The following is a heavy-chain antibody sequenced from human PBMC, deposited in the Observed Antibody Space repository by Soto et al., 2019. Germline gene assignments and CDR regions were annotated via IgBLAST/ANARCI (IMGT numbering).Heavy chain of an antibody. Sequence: SETLSLTCAVSGGSISSSNWWSWVRQPPGKGLEWIGEIYHSGSTNYNPSLKSRVTISVDKSKNQFSLKLSSVTAADTAVYYWATLAAAGSTGMDVWGQATTVTVSS. CDR2: IYHSGST. J-gene: IGHJ6*01. CDR1: GGSISSSNW. D-gene: IGHD6-13*01. CDR3: ATLAAAGSTGMDV. V-gene: IGHV4-4*02.